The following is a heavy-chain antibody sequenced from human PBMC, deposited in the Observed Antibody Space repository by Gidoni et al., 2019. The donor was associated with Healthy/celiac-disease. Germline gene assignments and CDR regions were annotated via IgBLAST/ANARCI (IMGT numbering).Heavy chain of an antibody. CDR2: IKQDGSEK. D-gene: IGHD1-7*01. CDR3: AREYNWNYLLDY. V-gene: IGHV3-7*03. CDR1: GFTFSSYW. Sequence: EVQLVESGGGLVQPGGSLRLSCAASGFTFSSYWLSWVRQAPGKGLEWVANIKQDGSEKYYVDSVKVRFTISRDNSKNSLYLQMNSLRAEDTAVYYCAREYNWNYLLDYWGQGTLVTVSS. J-gene: IGHJ4*02.